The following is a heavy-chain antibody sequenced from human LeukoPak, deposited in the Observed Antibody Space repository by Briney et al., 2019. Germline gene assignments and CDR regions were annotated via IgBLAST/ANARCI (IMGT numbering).Heavy chain of an antibody. V-gene: IGHV3-13*01. Sequence: PGGSLRLSCAASGVIFRSYDMHWVRRPTGKGLEWVSTIGTADDTYYPDSMKGRFTISRDNAKNSLYLQMNSLRVEDTAVYYCARDWQLYGVDVWGQGTTVTVSS. J-gene: IGHJ6*02. CDR2: IGTADDT. D-gene: IGHD1-1*01. CDR1: GVIFRSYD. CDR3: ARDWQLYGVDV.